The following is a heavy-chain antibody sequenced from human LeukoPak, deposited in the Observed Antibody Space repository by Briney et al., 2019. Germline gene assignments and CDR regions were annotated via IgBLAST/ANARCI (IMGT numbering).Heavy chain of an antibody. J-gene: IGHJ4*02. CDR3: TRDQTPYY. CDR1: GFTFGDYA. Sequence: GGSLRLSCTASGFTFGDYAMTWVRQAPGKGLEWVGFIRSKIYGGTPEYAASVKGRFTISRDDSKGIAYPQMNSLKTEDTAVYYCTRDQTPYYWGQGTLVTVSS. CDR2: IRSKIYGGTP. V-gene: IGHV3-49*04.